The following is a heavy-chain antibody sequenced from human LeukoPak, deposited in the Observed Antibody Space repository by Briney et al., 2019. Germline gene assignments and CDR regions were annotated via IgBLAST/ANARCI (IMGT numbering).Heavy chain of an antibody. Sequence: GGSLRLSCAASGFTFSSYAVSWVRQAPGKGLERVSAISGGGDNTYYADSVKGRFTISRDNSKNTLYLHMNSLRAEDTAVYYCAKERGSLPAGQNRFDYWGQGTLVTVSS. D-gene: IGHD2-2*01. CDR1: GFTFSSYA. J-gene: IGHJ4*02. V-gene: IGHV3-23*01. CDR3: AKERGSLPAGQNRFDY. CDR2: ISGGGDNT.